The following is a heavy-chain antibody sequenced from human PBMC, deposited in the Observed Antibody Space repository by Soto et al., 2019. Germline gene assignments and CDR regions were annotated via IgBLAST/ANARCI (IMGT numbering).Heavy chain of an antibody. D-gene: IGHD2-2*02. CDR1: GYTCSGYH. CDR3: AREGATRRPSRPAIGWLES. Sequence: ASVKVSCKASGYTCSGYHMHWVRQAPGQGLEWMGWINVYNGETNIAQKFQGRVAMTRDTSITTAYVELSRLRFDDTAVYFCAREGATRRPSRPAIGWLESWGQGTLVTVSS. J-gene: IGHJ5*01. CDR2: INVYNGET. V-gene: IGHV1-2*02.